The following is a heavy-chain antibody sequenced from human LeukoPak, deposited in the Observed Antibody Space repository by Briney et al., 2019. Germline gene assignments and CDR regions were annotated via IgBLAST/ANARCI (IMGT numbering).Heavy chain of an antibody. V-gene: IGHV3-43D*04. CDR2: ISWDGGST. CDR1: GFTFDDYA. Sequence: GGSLRLSCAASGFTFDDYAMHRVRQAPGKGLEWVSLISWDGGSTYYADSVKGRFTISRDNSKNSLYPQMNSLRAEDTALYYCAAADKFWSPVDYWGQGTLVTVSS. J-gene: IGHJ4*02. D-gene: IGHD6-13*01. CDR3: AAADKFWSPVDY.